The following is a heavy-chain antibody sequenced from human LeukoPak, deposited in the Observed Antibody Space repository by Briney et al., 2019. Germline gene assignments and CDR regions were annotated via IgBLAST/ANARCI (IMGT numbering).Heavy chain of an antibody. Sequence: GGSLRLSCAASGFTFSSYGMHWVRQAPGKGLEWVAVISYDGSNKYYADSVKGRFTISRDNSKNTLYLQMNSLRAEDTAVYYCAKGTYGSGSYYLNWGQGTMVTVSS. CDR2: ISYDGSNK. V-gene: IGHV3-30*18. CDR3: AKGTYGSGSYYLN. CDR1: GFTFSSYG. D-gene: IGHD3-10*01. J-gene: IGHJ3*01.